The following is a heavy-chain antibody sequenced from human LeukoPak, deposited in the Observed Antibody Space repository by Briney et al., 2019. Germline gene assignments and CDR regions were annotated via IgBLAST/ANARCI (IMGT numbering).Heavy chain of an antibody. J-gene: IGHJ6*03. CDR1: GFTVSSNS. CDR3: ARLVNDFYDSSVRLSSNFYYMDV. V-gene: IGHV3-66*02. Sequence: PGGSLRLSCAASGFTVSSNSMTWVRQAPGKGLEWVSGVCCGGSTYYADSVKGRFTISRDNSKNTLYLQMNRLRAEDTAVYYCARLVNDFYDSSVRLSSNFYYMDVWGKGTTVTVS. D-gene: IGHD3-22*01. CDR2: VCCGGST.